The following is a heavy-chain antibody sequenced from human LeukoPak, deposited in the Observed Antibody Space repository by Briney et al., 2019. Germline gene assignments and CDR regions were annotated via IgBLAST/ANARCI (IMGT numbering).Heavy chain of an antibody. D-gene: IGHD3-9*01. CDR3: ARVRRGRYLGYFDY. J-gene: IGHJ4*02. CDR1: GGSISSSSYY. Sequence: SETLSLTCTVSGGSISSSSYYWGWIRQPPGKGPEWIGSIYYSGSTYYNPSLKSRVTISVDTSKNQFSLKLSSVTAADTAVYYCARVRRGRYLGYFDYWGQGTLVTVSS. V-gene: IGHV4-39*07. CDR2: IYYSGST.